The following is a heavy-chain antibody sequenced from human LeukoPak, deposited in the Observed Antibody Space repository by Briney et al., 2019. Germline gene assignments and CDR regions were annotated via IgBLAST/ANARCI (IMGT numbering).Heavy chain of an antibody. CDR1: GYTFTSYD. Sequence: ASVKVSCKASGYTFTSYDINWVRQATGQGLEWMGWMNPNSGGTNYAQKFQGRVTMTRDTSISTAYMELSRLRSDDTAVYYCARGDTAMDGYWGQGTLVTVSS. V-gene: IGHV1-2*02. D-gene: IGHD5-18*01. J-gene: IGHJ4*02. CDR2: MNPNSGGT. CDR3: ARGDTAMDGY.